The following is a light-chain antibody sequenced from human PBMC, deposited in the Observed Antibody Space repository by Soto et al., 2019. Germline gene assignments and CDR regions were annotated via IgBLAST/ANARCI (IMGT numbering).Light chain of an antibody. V-gene: IGLV2-8*01. Sequence: QSVLTQPPSASGSPGQSVTISCTGTSSDVGSYNSVSWYQHHPGKAPKAMIYEVNQRPSGVPDRFSGSKSGNTASLTVSRLQAEDEADYYCSSYAGRNNGYVFGTGTKVTVL. CDR3: SSYAGRNNGYV. J-gene: IGLJ1*01. CDR2: EVN. CDR1: SSDVGSYNS.